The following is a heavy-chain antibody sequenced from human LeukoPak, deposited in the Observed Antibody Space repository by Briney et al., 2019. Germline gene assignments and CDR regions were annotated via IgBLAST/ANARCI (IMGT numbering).Heavy chain of an antibody. CDR3: ARVLRGWAAAGTFDP. D-gene: IGHD6-13*01. CDR1: GYTFTSYG. CDR2: ISAYNGNT. J-gene: IGHJ5*02. V-gene: IGHV1-18*01. Sequence: GASVKVSCKASGYTFTSYGISWVRQAPGQGLEWMGWISAYNGNTNYAQKLQGRVTMTTDTSTSTAYMELRSLRSDDTAVYYCARVLRGWAAAGTFDPWGQGTLVTVSS.